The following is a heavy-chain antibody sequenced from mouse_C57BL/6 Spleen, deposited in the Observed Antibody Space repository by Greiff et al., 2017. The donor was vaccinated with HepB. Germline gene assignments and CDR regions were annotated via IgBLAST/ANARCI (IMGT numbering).Heavy chain of an antibody. V-gene: IGHV1-59*01. D-gene: IGHD1-1*01. CDR1: GYTFTSYW. CDR2: IDPSDSYT. Sequence: QVQLQQSGAELVRPGTSVKLSCKASGYTFTSYWMHWVKQRPGQGLEWIGVIDPSDSYTNYNQKFKGKATLTVDTSSSTAYMQLSSLTSEDSAVYYCARRRDYYGSSEYFYVWGTGTTVTVSS. J-gene: IGHJ1*03. CDR3: ARRRDYYGSSEYFYV.